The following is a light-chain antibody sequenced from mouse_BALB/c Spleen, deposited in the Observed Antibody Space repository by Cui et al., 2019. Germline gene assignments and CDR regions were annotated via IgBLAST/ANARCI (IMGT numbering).Light chain of an antibody. V-gene: IGKV14-111*01. J-gene: IGKJ5*01. CDR1: QDINSY. CDR2: RAN. Sequence: KMPEPQSSMYASIGERVTITCNASQDINSYLSWFQQKPGKSPKTLIYRANRLIDGVPSRFSGSGSGQDYSLTISSLGYEDMGIYYCLQYDEFPLTFGAGTKLELK. CDR3: LQYDEFPLT.